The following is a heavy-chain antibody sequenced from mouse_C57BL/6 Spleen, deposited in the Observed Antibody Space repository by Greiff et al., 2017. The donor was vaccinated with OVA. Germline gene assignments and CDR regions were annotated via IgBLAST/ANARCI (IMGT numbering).Heavy chain of an antibody. D-gene: IGHD2-2*01. J-gene: IGHJ2*01. CDR3: TRGVVTMYFDY. CDR2: IRNKANNHAT. Sequence: EVMLVESGGGLVQPGGSMKLSCAASGFTFSDAWMDWVRQSPEKGLEWVAEIRNKANNHATYYAESVKGRFTISRDDSKSSVYLQMNSLRAEDTGIYYCTRGVVTMYFDYWGQGTTLTVSS. V-gene: IGHV6-6*01. CDR1: GFTFSDAW.